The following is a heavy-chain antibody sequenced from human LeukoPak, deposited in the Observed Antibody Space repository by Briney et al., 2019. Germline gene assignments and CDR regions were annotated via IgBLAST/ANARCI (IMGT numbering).Heavy chain of an antibody. Sequence: GGSLRLSCAASGFTFSSYSMNWVRQAPGKGLEWVSSISSSSSYIYYADSVKGRFTISRDNAKNSLYLQMNSLRAEDTAVYYCARDDYVWGSIDAFDIWGQGTMVTVSS. CDR3: ARDDYVWGSIDAFDI. CDR2: ISSSSSYI. CDR1: GFTFSSYS. J-gene: IGHJ3*02. V-gene: IGHV3-21*01. D-gene: IGHD3-16*01.